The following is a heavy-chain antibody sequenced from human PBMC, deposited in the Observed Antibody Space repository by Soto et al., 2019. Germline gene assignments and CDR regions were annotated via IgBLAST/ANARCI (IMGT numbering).Heavy chain of an antibody. Sequence: QVQLVESGGGVVQPGRSLRLSCAASGFTFSSYGMHWVRQATGKGLEWVAVISYDGSNKYYADSVKGRFTISRDNSKNPLYLQMNSLRAEDTAVYYCAKGEKDDYGDYEVDYWGQGTLVTVSS. CDR2: ISYDGSNK. J-gene: IGHJ4*02. V-gene: IGHV3-30*18. CDR1: GFTFSSYG. CDR3: AKGEKDDYGDYEVDY. D-gene: IGHD4-17*01.